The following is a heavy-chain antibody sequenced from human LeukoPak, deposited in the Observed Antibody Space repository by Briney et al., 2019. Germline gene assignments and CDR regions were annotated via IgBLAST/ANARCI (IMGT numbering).Heavy chain of an antibody. V-gene: IGHV1-2*02. CDR3: ARDLDYDSSGYYQSEFDP. Sequence: GASVKVSCKASGYTFTGYYMHWVRQAPGQGLEWMGWINPNSGGTNYAQKFQGRVTMTRDTSISTAYMELSRLRSDDTAVYYCARDLDYDSSGYYQSEFDPWGQGTLVTVSS. J-gene: IGHJ5*02. D-gene: IGHD3-22*01. CDR1: GYTFTGYY. CDR2: INPNSGGT.